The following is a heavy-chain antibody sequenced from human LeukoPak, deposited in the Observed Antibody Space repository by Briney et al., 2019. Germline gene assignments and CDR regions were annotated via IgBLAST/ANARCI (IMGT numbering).Heavy chain of an antibody. Sequence: ASVKVSCKASGYNFTIYYMHWVRQAPGQGLEWMGIINPSDGGTYYAENFQGRVTMTKDTSTSTVYMELSSLRSEDTAFYYCARGADDSSGFDPAEYFLHWGQDTLVTVSS. CDR1: GYNFTIYY. J-gene: IGHJ1*01. CDR3: ARGADDSSGFDPAEYFLH. CDR2: INPSDGGT. D-gene: IGHD3-22*01. V-gene: IGHV1-46*01.